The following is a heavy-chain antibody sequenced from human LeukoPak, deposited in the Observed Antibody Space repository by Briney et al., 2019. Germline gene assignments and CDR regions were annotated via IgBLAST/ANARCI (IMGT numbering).Heavy chain of an antibody. Sequence: ASVEVSCKASGYTFTGYYMHWVRQAPGQGLEWMGWINPNSGGTNYAQKFQGRVTMTRDTSISTAYMELSRLRSDDTAVYYCARGGITMIVVVISLFDYWGQGTLVTVSS. CDR1: GYTFTGYY. J-gene: IGHJ4*02. D-gene: IGHD3-22*01. CDR2: INPNSGGT. CDR3: ARGGITMIVVVISLFDY. V-gene: IGHV1-2*02.